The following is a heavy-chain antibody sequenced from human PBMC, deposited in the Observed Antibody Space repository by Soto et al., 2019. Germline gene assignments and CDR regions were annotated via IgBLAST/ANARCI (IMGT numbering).Heavy chain of an antibody. CDR1: GYTFTSYA. J-gene: IGHJ4*02. V-gene: IGHV1-3*01. CDR2: INAGNGNT. CDR3: ARSIVVVTAVDY. Sequence: ASVKVSCKASGYTFTSYAMHWVRQAPGQRLEWMGWINAGNGNTKYSQKFQGRVTITRDTSASTAYMELSSLRSEDTAVYYCARSIVVVTAVDYWGQGTLVTISS. D-gene: IGHD2-21*02.